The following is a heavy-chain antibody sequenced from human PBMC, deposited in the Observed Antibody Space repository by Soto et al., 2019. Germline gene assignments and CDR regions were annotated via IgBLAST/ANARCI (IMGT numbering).Heavy chain of an antibody. J-gene: IGHJ4*02. D-gene: IGHD3-3*01. CDR1: GFTFSSYA. CDR3: AKGGITIFGVVITYYFDY. Sequence: GGSLRLSCAASGFTFSSYAMSWVRQAPGKGLEWVSAISGSGGSTYYADSVKGRFTISRDNSKNTLYLQMNSLRAEDTAVYYCAKGGITIFGVVITYYFDYWGQGTLVTVSS. CDR2: ISGSGGST. V-gene: IGHV3-23*01.